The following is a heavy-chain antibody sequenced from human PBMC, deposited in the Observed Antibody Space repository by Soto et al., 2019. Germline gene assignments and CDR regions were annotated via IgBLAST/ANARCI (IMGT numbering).Heavy chain of an antibody. CDR3: TTDPTRGFWSGYYTGNGLDY. V-gene: IGHV3-15*01. CDR1: GFTFSNAW. J-gene: IGHJ4*02. CDR2: IKSKTDGGTT. Sequence: EVQLVESGGGLVKPGGSLRLSCAASGFTFSNAWMSWVRQAPGKRLEWVGRIKSKTDGGTTDYAAPVKGRFTISRDDSKNTLYLQMNSLKTEDTAVYYCTTDPTRGFWSGYYTGNGLDYWGQGTLVTVSS. D-gene: IGHD3-3*01.